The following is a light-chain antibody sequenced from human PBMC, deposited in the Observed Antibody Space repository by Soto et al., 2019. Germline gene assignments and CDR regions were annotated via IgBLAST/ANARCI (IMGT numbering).Light chain of an antibody. CDR3: QQRSSRPLT. CDR2: DVS. J-gene: IGKJ4*01. Sequence: EIVLTQSPATLSLSPGERATLSCRASQSMSDFLAWYQHKPGQSPRLLIYDVSRRATGIPARFSASGSGTDFTLTISSLEPEDFGVYYCQQRSSRPLTFGGGTKVEIK. CDR1: QSMSDF. V-gene: IGKV3-11*01.